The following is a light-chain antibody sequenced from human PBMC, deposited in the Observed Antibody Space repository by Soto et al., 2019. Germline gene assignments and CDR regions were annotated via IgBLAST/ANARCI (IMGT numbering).Light chain of an antibody. J-gene: IGLJ2*01. CDR1: SSNIGRNY. Sequence: QSVLTQPPSASETPGQRVTISCSGGSSNIGRNYVYWYQQLPGTAPKLLIYSNYQRPSGVPDRFSGSKSGTLASLAISGLRFEDEADYYCAAWDDSLSGVVFGGGTKLTVL. V-gene: IGLV1-47*02. CDR2: SNY. CDR3: AAWDDSLSGVV.